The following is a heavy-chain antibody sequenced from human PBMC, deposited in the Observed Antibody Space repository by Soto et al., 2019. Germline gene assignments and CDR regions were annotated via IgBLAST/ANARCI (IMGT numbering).Heavy chain of an antibody. V-gene: IGHV3-15*07. Sequence: PGGSLRLSCAASGFTFSNAWMNWVRQAPGKGLEWVGRIKSKTDGGTTDYAAPVKGRFTISRDDSKNTLYLQMNSLKTEDTAVYYCTTTSGSGSYYAPYYYYGMDVWGQGATVTVSS. CDR3: TTTSGSGSYYAPYYYYGMDV. D-gene: IGHD1-26*01. J-gene: IGHJ6*02. CDR2: IKSKTDGGTT. CDR1: GFTFSNAW.